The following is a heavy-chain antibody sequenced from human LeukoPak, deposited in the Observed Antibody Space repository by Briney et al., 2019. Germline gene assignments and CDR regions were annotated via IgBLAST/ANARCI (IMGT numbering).Heavy chain of an antibody. Sequence: SGGSLRLSCAASGFTFSSYEMNWVRQAPGKGLEWVSYISSSGSTIYYADSVKGRFTISRDNAKNPLYLQMNSLRAEDTAVYYCARARGYSYGVDYWGQGTLVTVSS. J-gene: IGHJ4*02. CDR3: ARARGYSYGVDY. D-gene: IGHD5-18*01. V-gene: IGHV3-48*03. CDR1: GFTFSSYE. CDR2: ISSSGSTI.